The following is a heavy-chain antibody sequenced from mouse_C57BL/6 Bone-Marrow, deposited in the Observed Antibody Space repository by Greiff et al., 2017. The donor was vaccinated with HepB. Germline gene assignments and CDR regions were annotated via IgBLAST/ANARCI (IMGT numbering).Heavy chain of an antibody. Sequence: EVQLQESGGDLVKPGGSLKLSCAASGFTFSSYGMSWVRPTPDKRLEWVATISSGGSYTYYPDSVKGRFTISRDNAKNTLYLQMSSLKSEDTAMYYCARHSAYDKWYFDVWGTGTTVTVSS. J-gene: IGHJ1*03. CDR2: ISSGGSYT. CDR1: GFTFSSYG. D-gene: IGHD3-1*01. V-gene: IGHV5-6*01. CDR3: ARHSAYDKWYFDV.